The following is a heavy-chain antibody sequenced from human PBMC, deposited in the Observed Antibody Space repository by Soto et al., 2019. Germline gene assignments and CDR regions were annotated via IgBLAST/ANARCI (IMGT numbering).Heavy chain of an antibody. CDR3: ARGDLWWLRWAYFDY. CDR2: VNPSGGSR. J-gene: IGHJ4*02. Sequence: QVQLVQSGAEVKKPGASVKVSCKASGYTFTSYYMHWVRQAPGQGLGWVGIVNPSGGSRSYAQKFHDTDTMTRDASTRTVYLELSSLRCEDTAVYYCARGDLWWLRWAYFDYWGQGTLVTVSS. D-gene: IGHD5-12*01. V-gene: IGHV1-46*01. CDR1: GYTFTSYY.